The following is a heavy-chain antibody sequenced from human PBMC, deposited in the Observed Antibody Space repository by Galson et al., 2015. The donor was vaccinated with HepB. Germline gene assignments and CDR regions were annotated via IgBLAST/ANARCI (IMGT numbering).Heavy chain of an antibody. CDR2: IDPSDSYT. J-gene: IGHJ4*02. V-gene: IGHV5-10-1*01. D-gene: IGHD3-10*01. CDR1: GYTFTAFW. Sequence: QSGAEVKKPGESLRISCKASGYTFTAFWITWVRQIPGKGLEWMGRIDPSDSYTDYSPSFRGHVTFSADKSITTAYLQWSSLKASDTAMYYCASRLSYFRSGTWYNVSDYWGQGTLVTVSS. CDR3: ASRLSYFRSGTWYNVSDY.